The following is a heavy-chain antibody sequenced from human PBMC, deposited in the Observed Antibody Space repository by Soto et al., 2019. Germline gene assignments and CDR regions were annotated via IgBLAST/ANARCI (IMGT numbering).Heavy chain of an antibody. Sequence: EVQLVESGGNLVQPGGSLRLSCATSGFSFSSYWISWVRQAPGKGLEWVANMKGDGEEDYVDSVKGRFTISKDNAKNALFVQKNRLSVEDTRVYYCACLDTALVTTGGYWGRGTLVTVSS. V-gene: IGHV3-7*01. CDR2: MKGDGEE. D-gene: IGHD5-18*01. CDR1: GFSFSSYW. J-gene: IGHJ4*02. CDR3: ACLDTALVTTGGY.